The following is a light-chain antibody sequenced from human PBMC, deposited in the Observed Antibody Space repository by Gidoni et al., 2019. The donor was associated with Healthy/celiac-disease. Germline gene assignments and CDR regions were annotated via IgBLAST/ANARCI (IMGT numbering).Light chain of an antibody. J-gene: IGKJ3*01. CDR1: QSVLYSSNNKNY. CDR2: WAS. CDR3: KQDYSTPFA. Sequence: DIVMTQSPDSLFVSPGERATINCKSSQSVLYSSNNKNYLAWYQQKPGQSPKLLICWASTREYGVPDRFSGSGSGTDFTLTVSRLQAEDVAVYYCKQDYSTPFAFXHXTKVDIK. V-gene: IGKV4-1*01.